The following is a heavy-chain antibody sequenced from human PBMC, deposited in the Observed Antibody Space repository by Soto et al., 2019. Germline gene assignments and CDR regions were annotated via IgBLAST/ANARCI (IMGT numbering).Heavy chain of an antibody. CDR3: VRGDKGGFDL. J-gene: IGHJ3*01. CDR2: IHSDGSTT. D-gene: IGHD2-21*02. V-gene: IGHV3-74*01. Sequence: EVQLVESEGGLVQRGGSLTLSCAASGFTFNYYWMHWVRQAPGQALVWVSHIHSDGSTTTYAESVKGRFTISRDNAKNTLYLQMNSLRAEDTAVYYCVRGDKGGFDLWGQGTTVTVSS. CDR1: GFTFNYYW.